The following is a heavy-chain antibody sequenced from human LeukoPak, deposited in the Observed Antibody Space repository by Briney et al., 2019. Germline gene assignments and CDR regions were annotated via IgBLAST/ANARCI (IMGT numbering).Heavy chain of an antibody. J-gene: IGHJ3*02. CDR3: ARLHSGRYYGDAFDI. V-gene: IGHV3-7*03. CDR2: IKEDGSEK. CDR1: GFTFSTYG. D-gene: IGHD1-26*01. Sequence: GGSLRLSCAASGFTFSTYGMTWVRQAPGKGLEWVANIKEDGSEKYSVDSVRGRFTVSRENAKNSLYLQMNSLRVEDTAVYYCARLHSGRYYGDAFDIWGQGTMVTVSS.